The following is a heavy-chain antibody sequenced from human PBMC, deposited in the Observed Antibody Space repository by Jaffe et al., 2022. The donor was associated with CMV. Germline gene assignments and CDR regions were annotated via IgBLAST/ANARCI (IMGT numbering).Heavy chain of an antibody. D-gene: IGHD1-26*01. Sequence: QVQLQESGPGLVKPSGTLSLTCAVSGGSVTSNNWWSWVRQPPGKGLEWIGEIYHSGSTNYNPSLKSRVTISVDKSKNQFSLKLSSVTAADTAVYYCAGWNKWEISAFDIWGQGTMVTVSS. CDR1: GGSVTSNNW. J-gene: IGHJ3*02. CDR2: IYHSGST. V-gene: IGHV4-4*02. CDR3: AGWNKWEISAFDI.